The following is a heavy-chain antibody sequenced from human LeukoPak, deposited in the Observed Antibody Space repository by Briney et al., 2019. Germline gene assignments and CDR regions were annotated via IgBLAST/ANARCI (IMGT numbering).Heavy chain of an antibody. CDR1: GFTFSSYS. J-gene: IGHJ4*02. Sequence: GGSLRLSCAASGFTFSSYSMSWVRQAPGKGLEWVSSISSSSRYIYYADSVKGRFTISRDNAKNSLYLQMNSLRAEHTAVYYCARSSGSYSDYWGEGTLVTVSS. CDR2: ISSSSRYI. CDR3: ARSSGSYSDY. V-gene: IGHV3-21*01. D-gene: IGHD1-26*01.